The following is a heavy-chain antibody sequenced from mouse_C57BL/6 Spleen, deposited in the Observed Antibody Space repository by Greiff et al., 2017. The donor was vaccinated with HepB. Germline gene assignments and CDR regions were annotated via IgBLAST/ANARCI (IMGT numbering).Heavy chain of an antibody. J-gene: IGHJ4*01. Sequence: QVQLQQSGAELVKPGASVKMSCKASGYTFTSYWITWVKQRPGQGLEWIGDIYPGSGSTNYNEKFKSKATLTVDTSSSTAYMQLSSLTSEDSAVYYCGGYYDYYAMDYWGQGTSVTVSS. V-gene: IGHV1-55*01. CDR1: GYTFTSYW. D-gene: IGHD2-3*01. CDR2: IYPGSGST. CDR3: GGYYDYYAMDY.